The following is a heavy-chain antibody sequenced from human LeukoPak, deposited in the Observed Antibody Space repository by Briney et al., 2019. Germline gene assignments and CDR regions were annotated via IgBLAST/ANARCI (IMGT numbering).Heavy chain of an antibody. V-gene: IGHV4-34*01. D-gene: IGHD3-10*01. J-gene: IGHJ4*02. Sequence: PSETLSLTCAVYGGSFSGYYWSWVRQPPGKGLEWIGEINHSGSTNYNPSLKSRVTISVDTSKNQFSLKLSSVTAADTAVYYCARAHGSGSSKGILDYWGQGTLVTVSS. CDR1: GGSFSGYY. CDR2: INHSGST. CDR3: ARAHGSGSSKGILDY.